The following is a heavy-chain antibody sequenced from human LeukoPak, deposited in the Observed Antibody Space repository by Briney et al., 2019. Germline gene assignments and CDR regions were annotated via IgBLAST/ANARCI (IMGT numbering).Heavy chain of an antibody. CDR1: GYTFTSYD. D-gene: IGHD6-13*01. Sequence: ASVKVSCKASGYTFTSYDINWVRQATGQGLEWMGWMNPNSGNTGYAQKFQGRVTMTRNTSISTAYMELSSLRSEDTAVYYCAKFRGNIAAAGDYWGQGTLVTVSS. V-gene: IGHV1-8*01. CDR2: MNPNSGNT. CDR3: AKFRGNIAAAGDY. J-gene: IGHJ4*02.